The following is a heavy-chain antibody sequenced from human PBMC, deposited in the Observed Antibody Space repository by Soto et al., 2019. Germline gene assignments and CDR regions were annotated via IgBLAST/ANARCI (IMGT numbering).Heavy chain of an antibody. CDR3: ARDTYYEESSGYYQDVFDI. D-gene: IGHD3-22*01. CDR1: GGSIGSYY. V-gene: IGHV4-59*01. J-gene: IGHJ3*02. CDR2: VHHSGRT. Sequence: PSETLSLTCTVSGGSIGSYYSSWIPQPPVKGLEWIGHVHHSGRTNYNPSLKSRVTISVDTSKNQFSLKLSSLTAADTAVYYCARDTYYEESSGYYQDVFDIWGQGTMVTVS.